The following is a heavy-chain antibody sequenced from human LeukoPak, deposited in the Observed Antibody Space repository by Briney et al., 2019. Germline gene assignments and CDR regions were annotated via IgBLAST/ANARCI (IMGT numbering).Heavy chain of an antibody. CDR2: IYSGGST. J-gene: IGHJ4*02. CDR3: AAQGVFSHGGY. V-gene: IGHV3-53*01. Sequence: GGSLRLSCAASGFTVSNNYMSWVRQAPGKGLEWFSAIYSGGSTYYTDSVKGRFTISRDTSKNTLYLQMNSLRAEDTAVYYCAAQGVFSHGGYWGQGTLVTVSS. D-gene: IGHD3-16*01. CDR1: GFTVSNNY.